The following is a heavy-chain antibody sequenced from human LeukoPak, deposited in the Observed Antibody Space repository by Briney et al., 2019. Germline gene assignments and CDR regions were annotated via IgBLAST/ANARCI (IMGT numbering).Heavy chain of an antibody. D-gene: IGHD3-22*01. CDR2: ISYDGNNE. CDR3: ARDLTPYDSSHYYYYYGMDV. CDR1: GFTFRNYA. J-gene: IGHJ6*02. V-gene: IGHV3-30*14. Sequence: GRSLRLSCAASGFTFRNYAMHWVRQAPGKGLEWVAVISYDGNNEYYAETVKGRFTISRDNSKNTLYLQMNSLRAEDTAVYYCARDLTPYDSSHYYYYYGMDVWGQGTTVTVSS.